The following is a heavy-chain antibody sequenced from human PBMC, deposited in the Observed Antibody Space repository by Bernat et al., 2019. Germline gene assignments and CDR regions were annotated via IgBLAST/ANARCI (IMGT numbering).Heavy chain of an antibody. CDR3: ARDRFTIFGVVGGNYFDY. CDR2: ISAYNGNI. Sequence: QVQLVQSGAEVKKPGASVKVSCKASGYTFTSYGISWVRQAPGQGLEWMGWISAYNGNINYAQKLQGRVTMTTDTSTSTAYMELRSLRSDDTAVYYCARDRFTIFGVVGGNYFDYWGQGTLVTVSS. V-gene: IGHV1-18*01. D-gene: IGHD3-3*01. CDR1: GYTFTSYG. J-gene: IGHJ4*02.